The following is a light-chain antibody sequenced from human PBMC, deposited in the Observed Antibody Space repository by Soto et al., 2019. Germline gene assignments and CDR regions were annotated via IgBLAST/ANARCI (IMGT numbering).Light chain of an antibody. CDR2: DAS. V-gene: IGKV3-11*01. CDR1: QSVSRY. CDR3: QQRMHWPPIT. J-gene: IGKJ5*01. Sequence: EVVLTQSPATLSLSPGERATLSCRASQSVSRYLAWYQQKPGQAPRLLIYDASNRATGIPVRFSGSGFGTDFTLTISSLEPEDFAVYYCQQRMHWPPITFGQGTRLEIK.